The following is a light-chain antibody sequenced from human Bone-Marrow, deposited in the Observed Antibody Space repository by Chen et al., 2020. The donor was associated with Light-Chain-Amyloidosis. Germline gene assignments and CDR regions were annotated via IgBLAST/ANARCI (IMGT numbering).Light chain of an antibody. CDR1: SSDVGGYNH. J-gene: IGLJ1*01. CDR3: SSYTITNTLV. Sequence: QSALTQPASVSGSPGQSITISCTGTSSDVGGYNHVSWYQQHQDKAPKLMIYEVTNRPSWVPDRCSGSKSDNTASLTISGLQTEDEADYFCSSYTITNTLVFGSGTRVTVL. V-gene: IGLV2-14*01. CDR2: EVT.